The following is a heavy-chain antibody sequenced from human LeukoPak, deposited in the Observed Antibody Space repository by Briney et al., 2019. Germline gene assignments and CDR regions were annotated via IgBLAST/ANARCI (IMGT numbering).Heavy chain of an antibody. V-gene: IGHV3-30*18. J-gene: IGHJ5*02. Sequence: GGSLRLSCAASGFTSSNFAMGWVRQAPGKGLGWVAVISYDGSNKYYADSVKGRFTISRDNSKNTLYLQMNSLRAEDTAVYYCAKEARVGFRPAAHRGAWFDPWGQGTLVTVSS. CDR2: ISYDGSNK. CDR3: AKEARVGFRPAAHRGAWFDP. D-gene: IGHD2-2*01. CDR1: GFTSSNFA.